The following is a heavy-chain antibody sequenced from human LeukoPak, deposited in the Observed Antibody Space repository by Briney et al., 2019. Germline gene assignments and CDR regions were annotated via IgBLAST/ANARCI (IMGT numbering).Heavy chain of an antibody. J-gene: IGHJ4*02. CDR3: AREFLGYGDRDGY. Sequence: GGSLRLSCAASGFTFSSYSMNWVRQAPGKGLEWVSSISSSSSYIYYADSVKGRFTISRDNAKNSLYLQMNSLRAEDTAVYYCAREFLGYGDRDGYWGQGTLVTVSS. CDR2: ISSSSSYI. CDR1: GFTFSSYS. D-gene: IGHD4-17*01. V-gene: IGHV3-21*01.